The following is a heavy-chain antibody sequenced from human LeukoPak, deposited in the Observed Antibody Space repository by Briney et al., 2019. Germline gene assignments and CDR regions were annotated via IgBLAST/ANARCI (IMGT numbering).Heavy chain of an antibody. CDR1: GFTFDDYG. V-gene: IGHV3-20*04. CDR2: INWNGGST. Sequence: PGGSLRLSCAASGFTFDDYGMSWVRQAPGKGLEWVSGINWNGGSTGYADSVKGRFTISRDNAKNSLYLQMNSLRAEDTALYYCARLTGTPTGTTGEIHYGMDVWGQGTTVTVSS. J-gene: IGHJ6*02. D-gene: IGHD1-1*01. CDR3: ARLTGTPTGTTGEIHYGMDV.